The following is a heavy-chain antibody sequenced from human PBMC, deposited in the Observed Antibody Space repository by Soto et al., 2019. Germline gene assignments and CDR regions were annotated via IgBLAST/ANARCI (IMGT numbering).Heavy chain of an antibody. V-gene: IGHV3-30*18. CDR2: ISYDGSNK. D-gene: IGHD2-15*01. Sequence: PGGSLRLSCAVSGFTFSSNGMHWVRQAPGKGLEWVAVISYDGSNKYNADSVKGRFTISRDNSKNTLYLQMNSLRAEDTAVYYCAEDARYCSGGSCNPTNFDYWGQGTLVTVSS. CDR3: AEDARYCSGGSCNPTNFDY. J-gene: IGHJ4*02. CDR1: GFTFSSNG.